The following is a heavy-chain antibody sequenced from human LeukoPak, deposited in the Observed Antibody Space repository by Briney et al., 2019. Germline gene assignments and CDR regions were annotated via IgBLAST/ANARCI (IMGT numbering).Heavy chain of an antibody. CDR1: GGSISSYY. Sequence: SETLYLTCTVSGGSISSYYWSWIRQPPGKGLEWIGYIYYSGSTNYNPSLKSRVTISVDTSKNQFSLKLSSVTAADTAVYYCARDSSFDPDYYDSSAYSLYYFDYWGQGTLVTVSS. J-gene: IGHJ4*02. CDR2: IYYSGST. V-gene: IGHV4-59*12. CDR3: ARDSSFDPDYYDSSAYSLYYFDY. D-gene: IGHD3-22*01.